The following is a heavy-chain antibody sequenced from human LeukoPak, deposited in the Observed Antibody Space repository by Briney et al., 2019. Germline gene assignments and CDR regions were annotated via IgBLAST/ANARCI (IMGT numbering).Heavy chain of an antibody. CDR3: ARDRRRVVAASTFDY. J-gene: IGHJ4*02. V-gene: IGHV1-18*01. D-gene: IGHD2-15*01. CDR2: ISPYNGNT. CDR1: GYTFTNYG. Sequence: AASVKVSCKASGYTFTNYGISWVRQAPGQGLEWMGWISPYNGNTNYAQELQGRVTMTTDTSTSTAYMELRSLRSDDTAAYYCARDRRRVVAASTFDYWGQGTLVTVSS.